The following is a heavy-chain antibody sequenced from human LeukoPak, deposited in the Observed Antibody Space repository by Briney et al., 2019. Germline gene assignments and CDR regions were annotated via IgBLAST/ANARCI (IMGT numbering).Heavy chain of an antibody. J-gene: IGHJ5*02. CDR3: VRDLHSSTWYRDWFDP. V-gene: IGHV3-48*01. D-gene: IGHD6-13*01. Sequence: GGSLRLSCAAWGFTFSSYSMNWVRQAPGKGLEWVSYISSNNSTIYYADSVKGRFTISRDNAKDSLYLQMNSLRAEDTAVYYCVRDLHSSTWYRDWFDPWGQGTLVTVSS. CDR2: ISSNNSTI. CDR1: GFTFSSYS.